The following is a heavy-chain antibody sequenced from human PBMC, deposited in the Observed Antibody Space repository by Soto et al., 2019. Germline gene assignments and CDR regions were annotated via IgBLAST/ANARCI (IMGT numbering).Heavy chain of an antibody. Sequence: PETLSLTCTVSGGSINTLYWIWVRQPAGKGLEWIGRIFSSGSTSFNPSLESRVAMSVDTSKNHFSLNLSSVTAADMAVYYCAREGSFFFFNFGHAIKFRFFPFWGQ. J-gene: IGHJ1*01. D-gene: IGHD3-10*01. CDR3: AREGSFFFFNFGHAIKFRFFPF. CDR2: IFSSGST. V-gene: IGHV4-4*07. CDR1: GGSINTLY.